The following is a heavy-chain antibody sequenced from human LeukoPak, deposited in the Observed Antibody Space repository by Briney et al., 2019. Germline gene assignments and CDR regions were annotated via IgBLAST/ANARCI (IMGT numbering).Heavy chain of an antibody. D-gene: IGHD3-10*01. V-gene: IGHV4-34*01. Sequence: SETLSLTCAVYGGSFSGYYWRWIRQPPGKGLEWIGEMNHSGSTNYNPSLKSRVTISVDTSKNQFSLKLSSVTAADTAVYYCARAVGGDGSGSLWGPGALVTVSS. CDR2: MNHSGST. J-gene: IGHJ4*02. CDR3: ARAVGGDGSGSL. CDR1: GGSFSGYY.